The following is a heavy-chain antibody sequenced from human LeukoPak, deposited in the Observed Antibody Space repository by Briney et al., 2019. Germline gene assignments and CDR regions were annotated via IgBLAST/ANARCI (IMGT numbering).Heavy chain of an antibody. CDR1: GFTFSSYW. D-gene: IGHD3-22*01. Sequence: GGSLRLSCAASGFTFSSYWMHWVRQAPGKGLVWVSRINSDGSSTSYADSVKGRFTISRDNAKNTLYLQMNSLRAEDTAVYYCARDRPYYYDSDAFDIWGQGTMVTVSS. CDR3: ARDRPYYYDSDAFDI. V-gene: IGHV3-74*01. CDR2: INSDGSST. J-gene: IGHJ3*02.